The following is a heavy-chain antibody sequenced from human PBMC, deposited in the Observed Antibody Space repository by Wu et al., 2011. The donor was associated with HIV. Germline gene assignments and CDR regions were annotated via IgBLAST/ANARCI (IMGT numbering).Heavy chain of an antibody. Sequence: QVQLVQSGAEVKKPGASVKVSCKASGYTFTGYYIHWVRQAPGQGLEWMGWIDPNSGGTNYARKFQGRVTMTRDTSISTAYMELSRLRSDGTAVYYCARVGISSSDYYYMDVWGKGTTVTVAS. J-gene: IGHJ6*03. V-gene: IGHV1-2*02. CDR3: ARVGISSSDYYYMDV. CDR2: IDPNSGGT. D-gene: IGHD1-14*01. CDR1: GYTFTGYY.